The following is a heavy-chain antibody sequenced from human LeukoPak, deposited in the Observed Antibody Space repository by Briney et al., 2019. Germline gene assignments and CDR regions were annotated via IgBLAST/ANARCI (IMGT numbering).Heavy chain of an antibody. D-gene: IGHD3-10*01. CDR1: GGSISSSSYY. V-gene: IGHV4-39*07. CDR2: IYYSGST. CDR3: ARVLLWFGELSGAPNWFDP. J-gene: IGHJ5*02. Sequence: SETLSLTCTVSGGSISSSSYYWGWTRQPPGKGLEWIGSIYYSGSTYYNPSLKSRVTISVDTSKNQFSLKLSSVTAADTAVYYCARVLLWFGELSGAPNWFDPWGQGTLVTVSS.